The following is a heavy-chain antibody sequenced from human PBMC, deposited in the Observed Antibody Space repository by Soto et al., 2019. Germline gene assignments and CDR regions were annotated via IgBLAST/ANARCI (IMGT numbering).Heavy chain of an antibody. Sequence: SETLSLTCTVSGGSISSGDYYWSWIRQPPGKGLEWIGYIYYSGSTYYNPSLKSRVTISVDTSKNQFPLKLSSVTAADTAVYYCARDRYYGSGSLDYWGQGTLVTVSS. V-gene: IGHV4-30-4*01. CDR2: IYYSGST. D-gene: IGHD3-10*01. J-gene: IGHJ4*02. CDR3: ARDRYYGSGSLDY. CDR1: GGSISSGDYY.